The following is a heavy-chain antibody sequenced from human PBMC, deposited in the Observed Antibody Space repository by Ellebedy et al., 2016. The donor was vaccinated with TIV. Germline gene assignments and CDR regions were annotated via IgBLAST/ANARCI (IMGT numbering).Heavy chain of an antibody. Sequence: KVSCKASGYSFTSHWISWVRQMPGKGLEWMGRIDPSDSYTNYSPSFQGHVTISADKSTSTAYLQWSSLKASDTAMYYCTCALYSSTAPDYWGQGTLVTVSS. CDR1: GYSFTSHW. J-gene: IGHJ4*02. D-gene: IGHD6-13*01. V-gene: IGHV5-10-1*01. CDR2: IDPSDSYT. CDR3: TCALYSSTAPDY.